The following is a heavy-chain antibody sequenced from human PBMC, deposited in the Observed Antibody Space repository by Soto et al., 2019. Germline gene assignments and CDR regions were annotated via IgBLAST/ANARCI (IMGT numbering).Heavy chain of an antibody. J-gene: IGHJ4*02. CDR1: GYTFTSYG. V-gene: IGHV1-18*01. Sequence: ASVKVSCKASGYTFTSYGISWARQAPGQGLEWRGWISAYNGNTNYAQKLQGRVTMTTDTSTSTAYMELRSLRSDDTAVYYCASQIAAAAPFDYWGQGTLVTVSS. CDR3: ASQIAAAAPFDY. D-gene: IGHD6-13*01. CDR2: ISAYNGNT.